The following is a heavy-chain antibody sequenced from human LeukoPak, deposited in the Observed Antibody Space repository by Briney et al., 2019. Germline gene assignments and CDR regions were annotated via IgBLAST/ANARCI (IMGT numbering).Heavy chain of an antibody. CDR3: ARRVWFGQLGYFDY. CDR1: GYTFTNYD. D-gene: IGHD3-10*01. Sequence: ASVKVSCKASGYTFTNYDINWVRQATGQGLEWMGWMNPDSDNTGYAQKFQGRVTMTRNTSINTTYMELTNLRSDDTAVYYCARRVWFGQLGYFDYWGQGTLVTVSS. CDR2: MNPDSDNT. J-gene: IGHJ4*02. V-gene: IGHV1-8*01.